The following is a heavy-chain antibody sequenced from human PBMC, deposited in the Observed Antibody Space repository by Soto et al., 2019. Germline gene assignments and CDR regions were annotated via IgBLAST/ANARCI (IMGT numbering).Heavy chain of an antibody. V-gene: IGHV4-30-4*01. CDR3: ATRMAAADPYFDN. D-gene: IGHD6-13*01. CDR2: IYYSENT. J-gene: IGHJ4*02. Sequence: PSETLSLTCTVSGVSISSGDYYWSWIRQPPGKGLEWIGYIYYSENTYSNPSLKSRVAISGDTSKNQFSLKLSSVTAADTAVYYCATRMAAADPYFDNWGQGNLVTVSS. CDR1: GVSISSGDYY.